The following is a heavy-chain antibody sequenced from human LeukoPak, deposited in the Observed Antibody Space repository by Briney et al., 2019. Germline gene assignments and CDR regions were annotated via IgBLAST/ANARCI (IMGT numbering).Heavy chain of an antibody. D-gene: IGHD5-12*01. Sequence: SETLFLTCTVSGGSISSSSYYWGWIRQPPGKGLEWIGSIYYSGSTYYNPSLKSRVTISVDTSKNQFSLKLSSVTAADTAVYYCARVEGGWLRSPHWFDPWGQGTLVTVSS. CDR3: ARVEGGWLRSPHWFDP. CDR2: IYYSGST. J-gene: IGHJ5*02. CDR1: GGSISSSSYY. V-gene: IGHV4-39*07.